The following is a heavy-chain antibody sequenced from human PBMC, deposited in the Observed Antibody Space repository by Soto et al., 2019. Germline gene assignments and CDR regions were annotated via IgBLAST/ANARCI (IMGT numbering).Heavy chain of an antibody. CDR2: ISGSGGST. CDR1: GFTFSSYA. J-gene: IGHJ4*02. V-gene: IGHV3-23*01. D-gene: IGHD1-26*01. Sequence: EVQLLESGGGLVQPGGSLRLSCAASGFTFSSYAMSWVRQAPGKGLEWVSAISGSGGSTYYADSVKGRFTISRDNSKNTLYLQMNSLRDEDTAVYYCADTGIVGATGGDYWGQGTLVTVSS. CDR3: ADTGIVGATGGDY.